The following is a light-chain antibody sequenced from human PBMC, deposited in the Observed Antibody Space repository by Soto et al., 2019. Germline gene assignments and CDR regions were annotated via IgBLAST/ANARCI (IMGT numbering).Light chain of an antibody. CDR1: QTVLCSSNNKNY. CDR3: QQYYGTPFT. Sequence: DIVMTQSPESLAVSLGERATINCKSSQTVLCSSNNKNYFAWYQQKPGQPPKLLISWASTRESGVPDRFSGSGSGTDFTLTISGLQAEDVAVYYCQQYYGTPFTFGPGTKVDLK. CDR2: WAS. V-gene: IGKV4-1*01. J-gene: IGKJ3*01.